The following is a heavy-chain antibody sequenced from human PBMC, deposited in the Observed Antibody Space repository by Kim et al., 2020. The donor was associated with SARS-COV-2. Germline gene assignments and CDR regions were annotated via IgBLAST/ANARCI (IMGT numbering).Heavy chain of an antibody. Sequence: SETLSLTCTVSGGSISSYYWSWIRQPPGKGLEWIGYIYYSGSTNYNPSLKSRVTISVDTSKNQFSLKLSSVTAADTAVYYCARDRVLEWSDAFDIWGQGTMVTVSS. CDR2: IYYSGST. J-gene: IGHJ3*02. CDR3: ARDRVLEWSDAFDI. V-gene: IGHV4-59*01. D-gene: IGHD3-3*01. CDR1: GGSISSYY.